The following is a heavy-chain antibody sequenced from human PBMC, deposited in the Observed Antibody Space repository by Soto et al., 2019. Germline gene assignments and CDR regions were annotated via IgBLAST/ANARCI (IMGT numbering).Heavy chain of an antibody. D-gene: IGHD3-9*01. Sequence: EVQLVESGGGLVKPGGYLRLSCAASGFTFTTYSMNWVRQGPGKGLEWVSYISGSSSYIYYADSVKGRFTISRDNTKNALYLQMHSLRDEDTAVYLCARDILPDTYCYNGLDVCGQVTTVTVSS. CDR1: GFTFTTYS. CDR3: ARDILPDTYCYNGLDV. CDR2: ISGSSSYI. V-gene: IGHV3-21*01. J-gene: IGHJ6*02.